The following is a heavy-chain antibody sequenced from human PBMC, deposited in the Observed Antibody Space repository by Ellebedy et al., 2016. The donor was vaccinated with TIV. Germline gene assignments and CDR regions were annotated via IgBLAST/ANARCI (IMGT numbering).Heavy chain of an antibody. CDR1: GYTFTSYY. J-gene: IGHJ4*02. V-gene: IGHV1-46*01. CDR3: ARVYGDYLGVGY. Sequence: AASVKVSCKASGYTFTSYYMHWVRQAPGQGLEWMGIINPSGGSTSYAQKFQGRVTMTRDTSTSTVYMELSILRSEDTAVYYCARVYGDYLGVGYWGQGTLVTVSS. D-gene: IGHD4-17*01. CDR2: INPSGGST.